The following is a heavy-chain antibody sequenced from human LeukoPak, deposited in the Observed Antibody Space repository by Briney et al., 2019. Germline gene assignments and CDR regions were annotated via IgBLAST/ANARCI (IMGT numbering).Heavy chain of an antibody. Sequence: GGSLRFSCAASGFTFSSYAMSWVRQAPGKGLEWVSGISVSGSTTYYADSVKGRFTISRDNAKNTLYLQMNSLRAEDTAVYYCARVMLLLWFGESVGMDVWGQGTTVTVSS. CDR1: GFTFSSYA. J-gene: IGHJ6*02. V-gene: IGHV3-23*01. D-gene: IGHD3-10*01. CDR2: ISVSGSTT. CDR3: ARVMLLLWFGESVGMDV.